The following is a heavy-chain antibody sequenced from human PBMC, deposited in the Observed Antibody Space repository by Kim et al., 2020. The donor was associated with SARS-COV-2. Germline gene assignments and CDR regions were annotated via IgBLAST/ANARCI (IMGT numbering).Heavy chain of an antibody. CDR3: ARGQGHPDYYGSGSYYHFFDY. V-gene: IGHV4-34*01. D-gene: IGHD3-10*01. J-gene: IGHJ4*02. CDR2: INHSGST. CDR1: GGSFSGYY. Sequence: SETLSLTCAVYGGSFSGYYWSWIRQPPGKGLEWIGEINHSGSTNYNPSLKSRVTISVDTSKNQFSLKLSSVTAADTAVYYCARGQGHPDYYGSGSYYHFFDYWGQGTLVTVSS.